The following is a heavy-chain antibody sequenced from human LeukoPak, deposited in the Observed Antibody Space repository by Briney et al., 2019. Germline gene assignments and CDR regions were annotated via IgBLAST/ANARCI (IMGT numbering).Heavy chain of an antibody. D-gene: IGHD2-2*01. CDR3: ARELPAASSYYYGMDV. CDR2: ISYDGSNK. CDR1: GFTFSSYG. V-gene: IGHV3-30*03. J-gene: IGHJ6*02. Sequence: PGRSLRLSCAASGFTFSSYGMHWVRQAPGKGLEWVAVISYDGSNKYYADSVKGRFTISRDNSKNTLYLQMNSLRAEDTAVYYCARELPAASSYYYGMDVWGQGTTVTVSS.